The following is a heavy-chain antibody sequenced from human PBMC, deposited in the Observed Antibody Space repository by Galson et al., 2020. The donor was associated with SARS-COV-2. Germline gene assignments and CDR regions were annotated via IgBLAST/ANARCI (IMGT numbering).Heavy chain of an antibody. CDR3: AKRWGDADYLDV. Sequence: LSLTCVASGITFSIYGMHWVRQAPGKGLEWVALTSYDGNQRYYADSVKDRFTVSGDNSKNTLYLQLDDLRREDTAVDYCAKRWGDADYLDVWGQGTLVTVSS. J-gene: IGHJ4*02. CDR2: TSYDGNQR. D-gene: IGHD3-16*01. CDR1: GITFSIYG. V-gene: IGHV3-30*18.